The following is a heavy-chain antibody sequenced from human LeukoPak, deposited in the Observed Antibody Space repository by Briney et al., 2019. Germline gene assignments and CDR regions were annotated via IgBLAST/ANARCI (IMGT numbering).Heavy chain of an antibody. Sequence: SQTLSLTCTVSGGSISSGDYYWSWIRQPPGKGLEWTGYIYYSGSTYYNPSLKSRVTISVDTSKNRFSLKLSSVTAADTAVYYCAREVITIFGVVTGLDYWGQGTLVTVSS. V-gene: IGHV4-30-4*08. J-gene: IGHJ4*02. CDR2: IYYSGST. CDR3: AREVITIFGVVTGLDY. D-gene: IGHD3-3*01. CDR1: GGSISSGDYY.